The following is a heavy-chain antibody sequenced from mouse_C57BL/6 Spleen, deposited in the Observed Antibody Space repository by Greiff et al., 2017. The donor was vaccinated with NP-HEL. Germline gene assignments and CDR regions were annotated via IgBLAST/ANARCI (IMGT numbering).Heavy chain of an antibody. CDR2: ISYDGSN. CDR3: ARDRGSSPFDY. CDR1: GYSITSGYY. V-gene: IGHV3-6*01. Sequence: EVKVEESGPGLVKPSQSLSLTCSVTGYSITSGYYWNWIRQFPGNKLEWMGYISYDGSNNYNPSLKNRISITRDTSKNQFFLKLNSVTTEDTATYYCARDRGSSPFDYWGQGTTLTVSS. J-gene: IGHJ2*01. D-gene: IGHD1-1*01.